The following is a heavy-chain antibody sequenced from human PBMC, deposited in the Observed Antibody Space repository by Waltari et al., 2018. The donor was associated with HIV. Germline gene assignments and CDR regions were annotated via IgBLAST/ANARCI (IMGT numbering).Heavy chain of an antibody. J-gene: IGHJ6*02. CDR2: ISKDGNNN. CDR3: GRDLIADWVVIYYEYYGVDI. CDR1: GFTFSTYA. D-gene: IGHD2-21*01. Sequence: QVQLVESGGGVVQPGGSLRLFCAGSGFTFSTYAMHWVRQAPGKRLQWVATISKDGNNNYYTESVKGRFTISRDNSNNTVHLEMNSLRPEDTATYYCGRDLIADWVVIYYEYYGVDIWGQGTTVTVSS. V-gene: IGHV3-30-3*01.